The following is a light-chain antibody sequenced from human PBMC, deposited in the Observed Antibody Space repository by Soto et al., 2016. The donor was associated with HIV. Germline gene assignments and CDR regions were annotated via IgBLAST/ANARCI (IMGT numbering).Light chain of an antibody. J-gene: IGKJ4*01. V-gene: IGKV1-27*01. Sequence: DIQMTQSPSSLPTSVGDRVTITCRASQRISNYLAWYQQKPGKVPKVLIYDASTLQSGVPTRFSGSGSGTDFTLTISSLQPEDVATYYCQNXDSAPXTFGGGTKVEIK. CDR3: QNXDSAPXT. CDR1: QRISNY. CDR2: DAS.